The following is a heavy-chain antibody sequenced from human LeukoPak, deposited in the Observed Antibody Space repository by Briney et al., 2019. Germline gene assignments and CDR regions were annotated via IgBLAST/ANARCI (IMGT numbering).Heavy chain of an antibody. CDR2: ISSSSSYI. D-gene: IGHD4-17*01. CDR3: ARDSVTTVTTHDY. V-gene: IGHV3-21*01. Sequence: GGSLRLSCAASGFTFSSYSMNWVRQAPGKGLEWVSSISSSSSYIYYADSVKGRFTISRDNAKNSLYLQMNSLRAEDTAVYYCARDSVTTVTTHDYWGQGTLVTVSS. J-gene: IGHJ4*02. CDR1: GFTFSSYS.